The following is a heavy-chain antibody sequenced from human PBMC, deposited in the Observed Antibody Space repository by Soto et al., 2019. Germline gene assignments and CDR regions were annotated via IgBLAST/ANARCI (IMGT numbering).Heavy chain of an antibody. J-gene: IGHJ4*02. CDR1: GYTFTSYY. V-gene: IGHV1-46*01. D-gene: IGHD3-10*01. CDR2: INPSGGST. Sequence: ASVKVSCKASGYTFTSYYMHWVRQAPGQGLEWMGIINPSGGSTSYAQKFQGRVTMTRDTSTSTVYMEMSSLRSEDTAVYYCARDLNMVRGVLDYWGQGTLVTVS. CDR3: ARDLNMVRGVLDY.